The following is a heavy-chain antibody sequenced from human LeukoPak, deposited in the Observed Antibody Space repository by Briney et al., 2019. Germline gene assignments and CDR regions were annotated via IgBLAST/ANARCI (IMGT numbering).Heavy chain of an antibody. CDR1: GFTFSSYV. CDR3: ARRAGEYSHPYDY. CDR2: IYSGGNT. J-gene: IGHJ4*02. V-gene: IGHV3-53*01. Sequence: GGSLRLSCAVSGFTFSSYVMSWVRQAPGKGLEWVSFIYSGGNTHYSDSVKGRFTISRDNSKNTLYLQMNSLRAEDKAVYYCARRAGEYSHPYDYWGQGTLVTVSS. D-gene: IGHD4-17*01.